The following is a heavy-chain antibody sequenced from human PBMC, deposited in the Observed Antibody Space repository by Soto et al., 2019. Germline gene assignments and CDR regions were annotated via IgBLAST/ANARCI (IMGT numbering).Heavy chain of an antibody. Sequence: QVQLQESGPGLVKPSETLSLTCTVSGGSISSDTHYWSWIRQHPGKGLEWIGFISYSGSTSYNPSRESRTTISXXTXRXRFSLVVSSVTAADTAVYYCARYCRKTTYSPGGLDVWGQGTMVTISS. D-gene: IGHD2-15*01. CDR2: ISYSGST. V-gene: IGHV4-31*03. J-gene: IGHJ3*01. CDR1: GGSISSDTHY. CDR3: ARYCRKTTYSPGGLDV.